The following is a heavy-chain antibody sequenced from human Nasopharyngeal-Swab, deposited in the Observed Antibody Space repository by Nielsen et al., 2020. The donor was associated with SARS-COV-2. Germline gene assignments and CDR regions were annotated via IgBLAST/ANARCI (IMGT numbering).Heavy chain of an antibody. J-gene: IGHJ4*02. CDR1: GYSFTSYW. Sequence: KVSCKGSGYSFTSYWISWVRQMPGKGLEWRGRIDPTDSYTNYSPSFQGHVTISADKSISTAYLQWSSLKASDTAMYYCASQPVTTLENFDYWGQGTLVTVSS. D-gene: IGHD4-17*01. CDR3: ASQPVTTLENFDY. CDR2: IDPTDSYT. V-gene: IGHV5-10-1*01.